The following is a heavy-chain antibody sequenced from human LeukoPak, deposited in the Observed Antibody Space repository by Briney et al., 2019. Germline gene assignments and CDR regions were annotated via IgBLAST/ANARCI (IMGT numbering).Heavy chain of an antibody. CDR3: AKAILRYFDGFDY. D-gene: IGHD3-9*01. V-gene: IGHV3-9*01. CDR1: GFTFDDYA. CDR2: ISWNSGSI. J-gene: IGHJ4*02. Sequence: GRSLRLSCAASGFTFDDYAMHWVRQAPGKGLEWVSGISWNSGSIGYADSVKGRFTISRDNAKNSLYLQMNSLRAEDTALYYCAKAILRYFDGFDYWGQGTLVTVSS.